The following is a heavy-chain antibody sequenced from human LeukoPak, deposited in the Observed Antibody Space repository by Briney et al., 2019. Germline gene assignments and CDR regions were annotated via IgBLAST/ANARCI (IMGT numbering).Heavy chain of an antibody. D-gene: IGHD1-26*01. J-gene: IGHJ3*02. V-gene: IGHV3-30*03. CDR2: IYTIDSNI. Sequence: GTSLRLSCAASGFTFSPSIMHWVRRAPGKGLEWVAVIYTIDSNISYGDSVKGRFTISSDNSKNMLYLDMNSLSGEDTAVYYCARDRRVGATTDVLDTWGPGTMVTVSS. CDR3: ARDRRVGATTDVLDT. CDR1: GFTFSPSI.